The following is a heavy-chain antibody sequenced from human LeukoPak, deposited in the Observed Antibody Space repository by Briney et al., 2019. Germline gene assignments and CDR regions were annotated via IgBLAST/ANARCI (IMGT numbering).Heavy chain of an antibody. CDR3: ARLAAGNYYDSSGENWFDP. CDR2: IYPGDSDT. V-gene: IGHV5-51*01. CDR1: GYSFTSYW. J-gene: IGHJ5*02. Sequence: GESLKISCKGSGYSFTSYWIGWVRQMPGKGLEWMGIIYPGDSDTRYSPSFQDQVTISADKSISTAYLQWSSLKASDTAMYYCARLAAGNYYDSSGENWFDPWGQGTLVTVSS. D-gene: IGHD3-22*01.